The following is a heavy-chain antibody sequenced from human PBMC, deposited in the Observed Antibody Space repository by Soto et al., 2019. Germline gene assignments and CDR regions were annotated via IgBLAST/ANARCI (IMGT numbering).Heavy chain of an antibody. V-gene: IGHV1-3*01. CDR1: GYTFTSYA. Sequence: ASVKVSCKASGYTFTSYAMHWVRQAPGQRLEWMGWINAGNGNTKYSQKFQGRVTITRDTSASKAYMELSSLRSEETAVYYCAIHYPGIAAQPFDYWGQGTLVTVSS. J-gene: IGHJ4*02. CDR2: INAGNGNT. CDR3: AIHYPGIAAQPFDY. D-gene: IGHD6-25*01.